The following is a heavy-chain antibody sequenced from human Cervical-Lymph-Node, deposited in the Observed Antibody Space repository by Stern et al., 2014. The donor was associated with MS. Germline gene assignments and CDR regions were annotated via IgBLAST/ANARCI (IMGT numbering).Heavy chain of an antibody. D-gene: IGHD4-23*01. Sequence: VQLVESGGGVVQPGRSLRLSCAASGFTFGSYAMHWVRQAPGKGLEWVAVISHDGSEKYYVDSVKGRFTISRDDSKNTLFLQMNSLRVEDTAVYYCARDYGTTVASGMDVWGQGTTVIVSS. CDR3: ARDYGTTVASGMDV. CDR1: GFTFGSYA. V-gene: IGHV3-30*04. CDR2: ISHDGSEK. J-gene: IGHJ6*02.